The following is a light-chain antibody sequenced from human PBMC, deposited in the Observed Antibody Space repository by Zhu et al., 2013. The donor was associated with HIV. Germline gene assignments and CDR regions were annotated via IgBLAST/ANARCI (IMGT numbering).Light chain of an antibody. V-gene: IGKV1-9*01. Sequence: IQLTQSPSSLSASVGDRVTITCRASQGIRSNLAWYQQKPGKAPKFLIYTASTLQSGVPPRFSGSGSGTDFTLTISNLQPEDFATYYCLHYDSHPYTFGQGTQLEI. CDR3: LHYDSHPYT. CDR1: QGIRSN. J-gene: IGKJ2*01. CDR2: TAS.